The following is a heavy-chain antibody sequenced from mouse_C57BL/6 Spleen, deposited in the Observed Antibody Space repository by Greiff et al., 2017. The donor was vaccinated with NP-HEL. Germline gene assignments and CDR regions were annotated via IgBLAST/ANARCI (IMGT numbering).Heavy chain of an antibody. Sequence: VQLQQSGPELVKPGASVKISCKASGYAFSSSWMNWVKQRPGKGLEWIGRIYPGDGDTNYNGKFKGKATLTADKSSSTAYMQLSSLTSEDSAVYIVARTLYGSSYFDDWGQGTTLTVSS. CDR3: ARTLYGSSYFDD. CDR2: IYPGDGDT. D-gene: IGHD1-1*01. J-gene: IGHJ2*01. CDR1: GYAFSSSW. V-gene: IGHV1-82*01.